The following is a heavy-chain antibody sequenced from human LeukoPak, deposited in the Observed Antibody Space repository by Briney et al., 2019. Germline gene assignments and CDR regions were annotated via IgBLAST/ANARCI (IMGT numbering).Heavy chain of an antibody. CDR2: IKSKTDGGTP. D-gene: IGHD3-22*01. CDR3: TTITMIVVVTDY. V-gene: IGHV3-15*01. CDR1: GFTFSNAW. J-gene: IGHJ4*02. Sequence: GGSLRLSCAASGFTFSNAWMSWVRQAPGKGLEWVGRIKSKTDGGTPDYAAPVKGRFTISRDDSKNTLYLQMNSLKTEDTAVYYCTTITMIVVVTDYWGQGTLVAVSS.